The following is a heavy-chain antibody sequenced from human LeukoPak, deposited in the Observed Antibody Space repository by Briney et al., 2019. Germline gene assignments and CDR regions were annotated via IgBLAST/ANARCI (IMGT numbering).Heavy chain of an antibody. D-gene: IGHD3-22*01. CDR1: GGSISRSGYS. CDR2: IYYTGST. V-gene: IGHV4-30-4*07. Sequence: PSETLSLTCAVSGGSISRSGYSWSWIRQPPGKGLDWIAYIYYTGSTYYNPSLKSRVTISLDTSKNQFSLKLTSVTAADTAVYYCARGGDSSGYESRFDPWGQGTLVTVSS. CDR3: ARGGDSSGYESRFDP. J-gene: IGHJ5*02.